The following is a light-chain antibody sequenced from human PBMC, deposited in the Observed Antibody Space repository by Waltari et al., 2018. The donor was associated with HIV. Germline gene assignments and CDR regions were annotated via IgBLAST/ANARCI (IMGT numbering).Light chain of an antibody. CDR1: SDYNNK. V-gene: IGLV9-49*01. CDR2: VGTGGIVG. J-gene: IGLJ2*01. CDR3: GTDHGSGSNFVVV. Sequence: QPVVTQPPSASASLGASVTLTCTLSSDYNNKVDWFQQRPGKGPRFVMRVGTGGIVGSKGDGIPDRFSVLGSGLNRYLTIKNIQGEDEGDYHCGTDHGSGSNFVVVFGGGTKLTVL.